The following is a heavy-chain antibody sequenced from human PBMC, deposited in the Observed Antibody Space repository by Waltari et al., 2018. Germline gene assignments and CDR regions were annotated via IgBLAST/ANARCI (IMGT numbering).Heavy chain of an antibody. J-gene: IGHJ6*03. CDR1: GFTVSHNY. V-gene: IGHV3-53*01. Sequence: EVQLVESGGGLIQPGGSLRLSCAVSGFTVSHNYMSWVRQAPGKGWEWVSGIYTVGSTVYADSVRGRFTISRDNSMNTLFLQMNSLRGEDTAVYYCARGHTISGGDYMDVWGKGTTVIVSS. CDR2: IYTVGST. CDR3: ARGHTISGGDYMDV. D-gene: IGHD3-3*01.